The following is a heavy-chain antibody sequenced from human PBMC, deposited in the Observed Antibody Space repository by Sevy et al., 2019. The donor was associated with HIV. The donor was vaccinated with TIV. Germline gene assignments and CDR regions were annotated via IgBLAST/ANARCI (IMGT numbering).Heavy chain of an antibody. CDR2: IWYDGNDK. Sequence: GGSLRLSCAASGFTFSDYGMQWVRQAPGKGLEWVASIWYDGNDKYYGDSVKGRFTISRDNSKNTLNLQMNSLRVEDTAVYYCARDRFAYGNFDFWGQGTLVTVSS. J-gene: IGHJ4*02. CDR3: ARDRFAYGNFDF. D-gene: IGHD3-10*01. CDR1: GFTFSDYG. V-gene: IGHV3-33*01.